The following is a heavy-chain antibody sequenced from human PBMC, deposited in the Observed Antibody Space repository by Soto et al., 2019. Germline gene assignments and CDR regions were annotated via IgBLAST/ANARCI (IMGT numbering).Heavy chain of an antibody. CDR2: INWNSGSI. CDR3: VKDESINWYSGHFRH. V-gene: IGHV3-9*01. Sequence: EVQLVESGGGLVQPGRFLRLSCAASGFTFDDYAMHWVRQVPGKGLEWVSGINWNSGSIGYADSVKGRFAISRDNVENSLHLQMNSLRAEDTAFYYCVKDESINWYSGHFRHWGQGTLVTVSS. CDR1: GFTFDDYA. D-gene: IGHD6-13*01. J-gene: IGHJ1*01.